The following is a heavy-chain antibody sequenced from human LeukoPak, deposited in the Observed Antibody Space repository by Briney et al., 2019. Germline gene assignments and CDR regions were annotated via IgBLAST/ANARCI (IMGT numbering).Heavy chain of an antibody. CDR1: GYTLTELS. Sequence: ASVKVSCKVSGYTLTELSMHWVRQAPGKGLEWMGKINPTGGSTTYAQKFQGRVTMTRDMSTNTVYMELSSLRSEDTAVYYCARQGRSGSYSAFSWFDPWGQGTLVTVSS. CDR2: INPTGGST. D-gene: IGHD3-22*01. J-gene: IGHJ5*02. CDR3: ARQGRSGSYSAFSWFDP. V-gene: IGHV1-46*01.